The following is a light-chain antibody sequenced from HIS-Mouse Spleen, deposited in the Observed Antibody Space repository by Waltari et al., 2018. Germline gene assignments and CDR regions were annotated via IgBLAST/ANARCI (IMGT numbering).Light chain of an antibody. CDR3: SSYTSSSTLGV. J-gene: IGLJ3*02. CDR1: SLDVGGYNY. Sequence: QSALTQPASVSGSPGQSITISCPGTSLDVGGYNYVSWYQPHPGKAPKLMIYEVSNRPSGVSNRFSGSKSGNTASLTISGLQAEDEADYYCSSYTSSSTLGVFGGGTKLTVL. CDR2: EVS. V-gene: IGLV2-14*01.